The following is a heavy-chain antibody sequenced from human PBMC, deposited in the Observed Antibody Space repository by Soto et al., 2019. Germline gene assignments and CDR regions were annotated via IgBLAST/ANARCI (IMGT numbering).Heavy chain of an antibody. CDR1: GVTFSSHA. D-gene: IGHD3-10*01. J-gene: IGHJ5*02. V-gene: IGHV3-23*01. Sequence: GGSLRLSCAASGVTFSSHAMSWVRQAPGKGLEWVSAISGSGGSTYYADSVKGRFTISRDNSKNTLYLQMNSLRAEDTAVYYCAKAPEITMVRGVSFGPWGQGTLVTVSS. CDR3: AKAPEITMVRGVSFGP. CDR2: ISGSGGST.